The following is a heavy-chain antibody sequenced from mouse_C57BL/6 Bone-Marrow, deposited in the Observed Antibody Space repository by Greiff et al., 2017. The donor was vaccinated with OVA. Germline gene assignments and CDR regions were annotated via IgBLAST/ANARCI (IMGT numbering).Heavy chain of an antibody. V-gene: IGHV1-55*01. CDR2: IYPGSGST. D-gene: IGHD1-1*01. CDR3: ERCYYDGSSSHWYFEV. CDR1: GYTFTSYW. Sequence: QVQLQQPGAELVKPGASVKMSCKASGYTFTSYWITWVKQRPGQGLEWIGDIYPGSGSTNYNAKFKSKATLTADTSSSTAYMQLSSLTSEDSAVYYCERCYYDGSSSHWYFEVWGTGTTVTVAS. J-gene: IGHJ1*03.